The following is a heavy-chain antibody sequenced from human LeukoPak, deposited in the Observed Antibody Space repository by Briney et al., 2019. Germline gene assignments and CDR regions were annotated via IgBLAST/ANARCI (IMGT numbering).Heavy chain of an antibody. CDR1: GGSISSYY. V-gene: IGHV4-59*01. CDR3: ARGGVIPFDY. J-gene: IGHJ4*02. D-gene: IGHD3-10*01. Sequence: SETLSLTCTVSGGSISSYYWSWIRQPPGKGLEWIGYIYYSGSTNYNPSLKSRVTISVDTSKNQFSLKLSSVTAADTAVYYCARGGVIPFDYWGQGTLVTVSS. CDR2: IYYSGST.